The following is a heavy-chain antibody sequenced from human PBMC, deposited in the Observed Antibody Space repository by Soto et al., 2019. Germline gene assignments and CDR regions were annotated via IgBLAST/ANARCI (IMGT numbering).Heavy chain of an antibody. CDR1: GFTFSSNW. CDR3: ARFLDI. Sequence: GGSLRLSCAASGFTFSSNWMTWVRQAPGKGLEWVANIKPDGSEKYYGDSVKGRFSISRDNVKNSLYLQMNSLRAEDTALYYCARFLDIWGQGTMVTASS. V-gene: IGHV3-7*01. CDR2: IKPDGSEK. J-gene: IGHJ3*02.